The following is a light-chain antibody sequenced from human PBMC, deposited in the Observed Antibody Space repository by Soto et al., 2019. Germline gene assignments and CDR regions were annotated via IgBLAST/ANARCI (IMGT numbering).Light chain of an antibody. Sequence: EIVLTQSPDTLSVSPGERATLSCRASQRISSKLAWYQQKHGQAPRLLIYGASTRAADVPARFSGSGSGTEFTLIISSLQSEDFAFYYCQQYHNWPPITFGQGTRLEIK. CDR2: GAS. CDR1: QRISSK. V-gene: IGKV3-15*01. CDR3: QQYHNWPPIT. J-gene: IGKJ5*01.